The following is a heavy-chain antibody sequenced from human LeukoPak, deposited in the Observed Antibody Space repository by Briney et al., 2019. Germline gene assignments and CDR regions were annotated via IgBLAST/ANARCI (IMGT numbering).Heavy chain of an antibody. V-gene: IGHV3-11*01. D-gene: IGHD6-19*01. Sequence: PGVSLRLSCAASGFTFSDYYMRWIRQAPAKGLAGVSYISSSGSTIYYADSVKGRFTISRDNAKNSLYLQMNSLRAEDTAVYYCARSRSSGWSRYYFDYWGQGTLVTVSS. CDR3: ARSRSSGWSRYYFDY. J-gene: IGHJ4*02. CDR1: GFTFSDYY. CDR2: ISSSGSTI.